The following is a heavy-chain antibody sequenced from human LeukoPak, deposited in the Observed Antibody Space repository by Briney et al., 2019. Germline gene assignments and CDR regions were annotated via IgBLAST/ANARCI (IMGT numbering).Heavy chain of an antibody. V-gene: IGHV3-23*01. D-gene: IGHD1-26*01. CDR3: VREATGYSFADY. CDR1: GFTFSNFA. J-gene: IGHJ4*02. CDR2: LNGDNT. Sequence: GGSLRLSCAASGFTFSNFAMSWIRQAPGKGLEWVSALNGDNTYYADSVKGRFTVSRDNSKNTLYLQMNSLTAEDTAVYYCVREATGYSFADYWGQGTLVSVSS.